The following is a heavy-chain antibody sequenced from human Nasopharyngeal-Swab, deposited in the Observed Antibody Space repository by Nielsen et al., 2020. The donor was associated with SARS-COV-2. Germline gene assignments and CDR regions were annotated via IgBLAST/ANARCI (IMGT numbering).Heavy chain of an antibody. V-gene: IGHV3-43*02. J-gene: IGHJ2*01. Sequence: LSLTCAASGFTFSSYSMNWVRQVPGKGLQWVSLISGDGGTIYYEGSVEGRFTISRDNRQNSLFLQMTSLRTEDTAFYFCARSRGKYSPLSRYFDLWGRGTLVTVSS. CDR1: GFTFSSYS. D-gene: IGHD3-10*01. CDR2: ISGDGGTI. CDR3: ARSRGKYSPLSRYFDL.